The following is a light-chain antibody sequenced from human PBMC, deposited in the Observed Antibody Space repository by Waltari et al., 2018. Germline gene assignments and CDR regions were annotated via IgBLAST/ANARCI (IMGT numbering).Light chain of an antibody. CDR2: EVS. Sequence: QSALTQPASVSGSLGQSLTISCTGTSDDIGSYNYVSWLQQLPGRAPKVIISEVSDRPSGVSNRFSGSKSGNTASLTISGLQTEDEADYYCTSYTTISTRVFGSGTRVTVL. CDR3: TSYTTISTRV. V-gene: IGLV2-14*01. J-gene: IGLJ1*01. CDR1: SDDIGSYNY.